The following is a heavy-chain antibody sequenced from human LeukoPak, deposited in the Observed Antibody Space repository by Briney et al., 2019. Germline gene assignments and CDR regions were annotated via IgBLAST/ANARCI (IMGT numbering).Heavy chain of an antibody. CDR3: ASVPNWNYVFWFDP. CDR1: GFTFSDYY. J-gene: IGHJ5*02. Sequence: PGGSLRLSCAASGFTFSDYYMSWIRQAPWKGLQGVSYISSSGSTIYYADSVKGRFTISRDNAKNSLSLQIHSLRAEDTAVYYCASVPNWNYVFWFDPWGQGTLVTVSS. CDR2: ISSSGSTI. V-gene: IGHV3-11*01. D-gene: IGHD1-7*01.